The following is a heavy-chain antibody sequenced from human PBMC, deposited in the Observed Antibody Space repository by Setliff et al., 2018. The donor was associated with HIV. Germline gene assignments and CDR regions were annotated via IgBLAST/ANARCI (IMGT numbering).Heavy chain of an antibody. Sequence: ASVKVSCKASGYTFTGYFIHWVRQAPGQGLEWMGWISPHNGDTNIPQRFKGRVTMTRDTSINTAYMELSRLRSDDTAVYYCARQTLSYKHYYDSSGYYPILYFDSWGQGTLVTVSS. D-gene: IGHD3-22*01. CDR2: ISPHNGDT. V-gene: IGHV1-2*02. CDR1: GYTFTGYF. CDR3: ARQTLSYKHYYDSSGYYPILYFDS. J-gene: IGHJ4*02.